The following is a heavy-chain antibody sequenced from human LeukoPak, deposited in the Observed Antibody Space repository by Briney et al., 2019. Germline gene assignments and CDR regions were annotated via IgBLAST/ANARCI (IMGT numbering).Heavy chain of an antibody. CDR1: GFTFSDYY. D-gene: IGHD6-13*01. CDR2: IGSSGSTI. Sequence: GGSLRLSCAASGFTFSDYYMSWIRQAPGKGLEWGSYIGSSGSTIYYVDSVKGRFTISRDNAKNSLYLQMNSLRAEDTAVYYCARDYVYSSSRYSGSFDYWGQGTLVTVSS. CDR3: ARDYVYSSSRYSGSFDY. J-gene: IGHJ4*02. V-gene: IGHV3-11*01.